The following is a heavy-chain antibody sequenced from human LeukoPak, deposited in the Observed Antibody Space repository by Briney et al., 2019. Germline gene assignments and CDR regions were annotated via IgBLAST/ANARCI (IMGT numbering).Heavy chain of an antibody. CDR3: ARANFLYCSSTTCLFDY. D-gene: IGHD2-2*01. V-gene: IGHV1-2*02. CDR2: INPNDGDT. J-gene: IGHJ4*02. Sequence: GASVKVSCKASGYTFTDYYMHWVRQAPGQGVGWLGWINPNDGDTNYPQTLQGRVTMTRDTSISTAHMEVSRLRSDDTAVYYCARANFLYCSSTTCLFDYWGQGTLVTVSS. CDR1: GYTFTDYY.